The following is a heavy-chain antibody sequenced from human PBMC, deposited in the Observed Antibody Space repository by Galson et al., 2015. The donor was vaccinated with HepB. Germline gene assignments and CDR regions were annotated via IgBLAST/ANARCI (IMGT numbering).Heavy chain of an antibody. CDR2: IRSKAHNYAT. D-gene: IGHD3-16*02. J-gene: IGHJ4*02. CDR3: TRLSPYDYVGRNYRYVGQDY. CDR1: GFTFSGSA. V-gene: IGHV3-73*01. Sequence: SLRLSCAASGFTFSGSAMHWVRQASGKGLEWVGRIRSKAHNYATAYAASLKGRFTIFRDDSKNTAYLQMSSLKTEDTAVYYCTRLSPYDYVGRNYRYVGQDYWGQGTLVTVSS.